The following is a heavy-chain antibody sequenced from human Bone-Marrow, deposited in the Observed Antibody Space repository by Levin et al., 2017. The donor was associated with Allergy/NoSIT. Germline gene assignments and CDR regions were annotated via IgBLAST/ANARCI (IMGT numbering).Heavy chain of an antibody. CDR3: ARMDYYYDSSSYYDELDH. V-gene: IGHV3-74*01. D-gene: IGHD3-22*01. CDR2: IDSAGSST. Sequence: PGGSLRLSCVASGFTFSSYWMHWVRQAPGKGLVWVSRIDSAGSSTGYADSVKGRFTISRDNAKNTLYLQMNSLKAEDTAVYYCARMDYYYDSSSYYDELDHWGQGTLVTVSS. J-gene: IGHJ4*02. CDR1: GFTFSSYW.